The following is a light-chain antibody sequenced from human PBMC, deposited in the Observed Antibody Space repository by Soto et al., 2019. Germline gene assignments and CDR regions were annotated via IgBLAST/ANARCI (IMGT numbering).Light chain of an antibody. Sequence: EIVMTQTPLSSPVSLGQPASLSCRSSQGLVHSNGNTYLSWLHQRPGQPPRLLIYEISKRFSGVPDRFSGSGAGTDFTLKISRVEAEDVGVYYCMQDTHCPRTFGQGTKVEI. CDR2: EIS. V-gene: IGKV2-24*01. J-gene: IGKJ1*01. CDR1: QGLVHSNGNTY. CDR3: MQDTHCPRT.